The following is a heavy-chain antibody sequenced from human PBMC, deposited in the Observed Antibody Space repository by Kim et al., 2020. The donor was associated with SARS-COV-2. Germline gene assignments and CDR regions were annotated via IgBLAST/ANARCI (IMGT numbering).Heavy chain of an antibody. CDR2: IYYSGST. CDR1: GGSISSSSYY. D-gene: IGHD6-19*01. V-gene: IGHV4-39*01. Sequence: SETLSLTCTVSGGSISSSSYYWGWIRQPPGKGLEWIGSIYYSGSTYYNPSLKSRVTISVDTSKNQFSLKLSSVTAADTAVYYCARGLVAGSYYFDYWGQGTPVTVSS. J-gene: IGHJ4*02. CDR3: ARGLVAGSYYFDY.